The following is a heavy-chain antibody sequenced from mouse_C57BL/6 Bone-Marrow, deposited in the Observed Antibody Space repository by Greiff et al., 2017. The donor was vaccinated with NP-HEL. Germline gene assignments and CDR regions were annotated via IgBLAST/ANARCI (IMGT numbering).Heavy chain of an antibody. CDR1: GYTFTDYY. J-gene: IGHJ1*03. CDR2: IYPGSGNT. V-gene: IGHV1-76*01. Sequence: VQLQQSGAELVRPGASVKLSCKASGYTFTDYYINWVKQRPGQGLEWIARIYPGSGNTYYNEKFKGKATLTAEKSSSTAYMQLSSLTSEDSAVYFCARRNGNWDVCGYFDVWGTGTTVTVSS. CDR3: ARRNGNWDVCGYFDV. D-gene: IGHD4-1*01.